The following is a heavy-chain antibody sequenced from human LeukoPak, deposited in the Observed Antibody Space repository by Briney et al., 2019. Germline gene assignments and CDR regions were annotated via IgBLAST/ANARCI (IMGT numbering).Heavy chain of an antibody. Sequence: ASVKVSCKASGYTFTGHYMHWVRQAPGQGLEWMGWINPNSGGTNYAQKFQGRVTMTRDTSISTAYMELSRLRSVDTAVYYCARDAIRRSFDYWGQGTLVTVSS. D-gene: IGHD5-24*01. CDR1: GYTFTGHY. V-gene: IGHV1-2*02. CDR3: ARDAIRRSFDY. J-gene: IGHJ4*02. CDR2: INPNSGGT.